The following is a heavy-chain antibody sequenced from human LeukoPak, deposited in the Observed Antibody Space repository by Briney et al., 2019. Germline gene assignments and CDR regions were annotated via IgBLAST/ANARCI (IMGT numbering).Heavy chain of an antibody. Sequence: PGGSLRHSCAASGFTFSSYRMSWVRQAPRKGLEWVSYISSSGSTIYYADSVKGRFTISRDNAKNSMYLQMNSLRAEDTAVYYCAELGITMIGGVWGKGTTVTISS. J-gene: IGHJ6*04. CDR2: ISSSGSTI. D-gene: IGHD3-10*02. CDR3: AELGITMIGGV. V-gene: IGHV3-48*04. CDR1: GFTFSSYR.